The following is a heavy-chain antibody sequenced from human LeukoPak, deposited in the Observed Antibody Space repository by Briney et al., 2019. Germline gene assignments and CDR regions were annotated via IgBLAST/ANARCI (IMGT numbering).Heavy chain of an antibody. V-gene: IGHV4-34*01. Sequence: SETLSLTCAVYGGSFSGYYWSWIRQPPGKGLEWIGELNHSGSTNYNPSLKSRVTISVDTSKKQFSLKLSSVTAADTAVYYCARGPDIVVVPAAPSRDYWGQGTLVTVSS. J-gene: IGHJ4*02. CDR2: LNHSGST. D-gene: IGHD2-2*01. CDR3: ARGPDIVVVPAAPSRDY. CDR1: GGSFSGYY.